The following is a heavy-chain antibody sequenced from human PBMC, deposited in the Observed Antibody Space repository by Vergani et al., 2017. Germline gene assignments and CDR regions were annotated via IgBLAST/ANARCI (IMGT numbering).Heavy chain of an antibody. CDR3: ARGKLVPYYYYSGMDV. D-gene: IGHD6-13*01. CDR1: GGSFSGYF. Sequence: QVPLQQWGAGLLKPSETLSLPCAVYGGSFSGYFWSWLRQPPGKGLEWIGEVNHSGSTIYNPSLKSRVTISVDTSKNPFSLKLRSVTAADTAVYYCARGKLVPYYYYSGMDVGGQGTTVTVSS. J-gene: IGHJ6*02. V-gene: IGHV4-34*01. CDR2: VNHSGST.